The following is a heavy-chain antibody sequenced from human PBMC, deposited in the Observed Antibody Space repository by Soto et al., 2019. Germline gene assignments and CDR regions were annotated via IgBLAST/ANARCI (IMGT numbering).Heavy chain of an antibody. D-gene: IGHD3-22*01. CDR2: ISAYNGNT. CDR3: ARCPYYYDSSGRYPGWFDP. V-gene: IGHV1-18*04. Sequence: ASVKVSCKASGYTFTSYGISWVRQAPGQGLEWMGWISAYNGNTNYAQKLQGRVTMTTDTSTSTAYMELRSLRSDDTAVYYCARCPYYYDSSGRYPGWFDPWGQGTLVTVSS. CDR1: GYTFTSYG. J-gene: IGHJ5*02.